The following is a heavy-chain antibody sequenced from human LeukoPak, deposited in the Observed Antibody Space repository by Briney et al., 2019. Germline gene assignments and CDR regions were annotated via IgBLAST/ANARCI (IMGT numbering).Heavy chain of an antibody. D-gene: IGHD2-21*01. CDR3: ARPYCGGDCSYDAFDI. Sequence: GESLKISCKGSGYNFTSHWIGWVRQMPGKGLEWMGIIYPGDSDTRYSPSFQGQVTISADKSISTAYLQWSSLKASDTAMYYCARPYCGGDCSYDAFDIWGQGTMVTVSS. CDR2: IYPGDSDT. V-gene: IGHV5-51*01. J-gene: IGHJ3*02. CDR1: GYNFTSHW.